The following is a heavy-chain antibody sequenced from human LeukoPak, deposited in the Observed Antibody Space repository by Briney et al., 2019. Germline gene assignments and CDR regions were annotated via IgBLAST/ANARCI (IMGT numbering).Heavy chain of an antibody. CDR1: GFTFSSYG. J-gene: IGHJ3*02. V-gene: IGHV3-74*01. D-gene: IGHD3-10*02. CDR3: ARDPYYYDRANDAFDI. CDR2: INSDGSST. Sequence: GGSLRLSCAASGFTFSSYGMHWVRQAPGKGLVWVSRINSDGSSTSYADSVKGRFTISRDNAKNTLYLQMNSLRAEDTAVYYCARDPYYYDRANDAFDIWGQGTMVTVSS.